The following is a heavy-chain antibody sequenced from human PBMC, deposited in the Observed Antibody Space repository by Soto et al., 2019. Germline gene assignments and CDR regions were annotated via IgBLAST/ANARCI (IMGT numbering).Heavy chain of an antibody. CDR3: ASYHSSSLGDLDY. CDR2: IDPSDSYT. J-gene: IGHJ4*02. Sequence: PGESLKISYKGSGYSFTSYWISWVRQMPGKGLEWMGRIDPSDSYTNYSPSFQGHVTISADKSISTAYLQWSSLKASDTAMYYCASYHSSSLGDLDYWGQGTLVTVSS. CDR1: GYSFTSYW. D-gene: IGHD6-6*01. V-gene: IGHV5-10-1*01.